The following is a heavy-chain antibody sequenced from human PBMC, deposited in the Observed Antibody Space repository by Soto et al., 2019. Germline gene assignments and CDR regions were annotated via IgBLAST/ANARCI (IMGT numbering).Heavy chain of an antibody. CDR1: GFTFSSYA. D-gene: IGHD4-17*01. CDR2: ISGSGGST. V-gene: IGHV3-23*01. CDR3: AKDRKVTTSHWFDP. J-gene: IGHJ5*02. Sequence: GESLKISCAASGFTFSSYAMSWVRQAPGKGLEWVSAISGSGGSTYYADSVKGRFTISRDNSKNTLYLQMYSLRAEDTAVYYCAKDRKVTTSHWFDPWGQGTLVTVSS.